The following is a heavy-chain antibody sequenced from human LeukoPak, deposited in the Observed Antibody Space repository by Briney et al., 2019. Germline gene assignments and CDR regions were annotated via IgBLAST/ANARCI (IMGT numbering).Heavy chain of an antibody. CDR3: ARQRPWEPFDY. J-gene: IGHJ4*02. Sequence: GESLKISCSGSGYSFSTYWIGWVRRMPGKGLEWMGIIYPGDSDTRYSPSFQGQVTISADKSISTAYLQWNSLKASDTAIYYCARQRPWEPFDYWGQGTLVTVSS. D-gene: IGHD1-14*01. CDR2: IYPGDSDT. V-gene: IGHV5-51*01. CDR1: GYSFSTYW.